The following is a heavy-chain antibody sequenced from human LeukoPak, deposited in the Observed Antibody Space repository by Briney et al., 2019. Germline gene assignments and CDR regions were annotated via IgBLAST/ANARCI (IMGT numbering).Heavy chain of an antibody. Sequence: PGRSLRLSCAASGFTFSSYAMHWVRQAPGKGLERVAVISYDGSNKYYADSVKGRFTISRDNSKNTLYLQMNSLRAEDTAVYYCARNYGSGYDAFDIWGQGTMVTVSS. CDR2: ISYDGSNK. CDR1: GFTFSSYA. D-gene: IGHD3-10*01. J-gene: IGHJ3*02. CDR3: ARNYGSGYDAFDI. V-gene: IGHV3-30*04.